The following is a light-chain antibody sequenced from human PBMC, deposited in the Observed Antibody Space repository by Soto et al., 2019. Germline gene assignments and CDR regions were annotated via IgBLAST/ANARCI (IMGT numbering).Light chain of an antibody. CDR3: QQYNSYSP. Sequence: DIQMTQSPSTLSASVGDRVTITCRASQSISSWLAWYQQKPGKAPKLLIYDASSLESGVQSRFSGSGSGTEFTLTISSLQPDDFATYYCQQYNSYSPFGQGTKLEIK. CDR1: QSISSW. J-gene: IGKJ2*01. CDR2: DAS. V-gene: IGKV1-5*01.